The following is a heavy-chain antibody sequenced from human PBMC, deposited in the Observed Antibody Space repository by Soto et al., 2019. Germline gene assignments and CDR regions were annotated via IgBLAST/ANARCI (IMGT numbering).Heavy chain of an antibody. CDR1: GGSISSGDYY. Sequence: SETLSLTCTVSGGSISSGDYYWSWIRQPPGKGLEWIGYIYYSGSTYYNPSLKSRVTISVDTSKNQFSLKLSSVTAADTAVYYCARTIIVLVPAAPGGNWFDPWGQGTLVTVSS. CDR2: IYYSGST. D-gene: IGHD2-2*01. J-gene: IGHJ5*02. V-gene: IGHV4-30-4*01. CDR3: ARTIIVLVPAAPGGNWFDP.